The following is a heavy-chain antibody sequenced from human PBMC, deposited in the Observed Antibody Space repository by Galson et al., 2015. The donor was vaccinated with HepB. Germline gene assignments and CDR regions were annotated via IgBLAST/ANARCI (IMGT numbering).Heavy chain of an antibody. J-gene: IGHJ5*02. Sequence: SVKVSCKASGDTVSRDAIAWLRQAPGQGLEWMGGIIPMFGLTDYAQKFQDRVTITADKSTSTAYMELSSLRSEDTAVYCCARGREQNILQSFDGYEKWLDPWGQGTLVTVYS. V-gene: IGHV1-69*10. CDR1: GDTVSRDA. D-gene: IGHD3-9*01. CDR2: IIPMFGLT. CDR3: ARGREQNILQSFDGYEKWLDP.